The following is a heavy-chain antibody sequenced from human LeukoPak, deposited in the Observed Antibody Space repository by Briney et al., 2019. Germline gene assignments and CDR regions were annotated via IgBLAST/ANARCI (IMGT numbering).Heavy chain of an antibody. J-gene: IGHJ4*02. CDR2: INNDGSSA. CDR1: GFTFNNYW. Sequence: GGSLRLSCAASGFTFNNYWIHWVRQVPGKGLVWVSRINNDGSSASYVDSVKGRFTISRDNAKNSLYLQMNSLRAEDTAVYYCARCRTTATAMPGYWGQGTLVTVSS. V-gene: IGHV3-74*01. CDR3: ARCRTTATAMPGY. D-gene: IGHD4-17*01.